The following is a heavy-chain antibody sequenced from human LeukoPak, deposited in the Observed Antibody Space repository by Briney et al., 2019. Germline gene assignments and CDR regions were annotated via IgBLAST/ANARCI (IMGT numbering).Heavy chain of an antibody. D-gene: IGHD5-18*01. V-gene: IGHV1-69*13. CDR1: GYTFTSYG. CDR3: ARAPPVDTAMVYYDY. J-gene: IGHJ4*02. Sequence: ASVKVSCKASGYTFTSYGISWVRQAPGQGLEWMGGIIPIFGTANYAQKFQGRVTITADESTSTAYMELSSLRSEDTAVYYCARAPPVDTAMVYYDYWGQGTLVTVSS. CDR2: IIPIFGTA.